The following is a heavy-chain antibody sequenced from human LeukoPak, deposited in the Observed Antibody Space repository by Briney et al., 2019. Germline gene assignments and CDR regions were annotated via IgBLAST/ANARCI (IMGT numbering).Heavy chain of an antibody. D-gene: IGHD6-13*01. CDR3: VRGYSSSWFDY. V-gene: IGHV4-59*01. CDR1: GGSISSYY. Sequence: SETLSLTCTVSGGSISSYYWSWIRQPPGKGLEWIGYIYYSGSTNYNPSLKSRVTISVDTSKNQFSLKLSSVTAADTAVYYCVRGYSSSWFDYWGQGTQVTVSS. CDR2: IYYSGST. J-gene: IGHJ4*02.